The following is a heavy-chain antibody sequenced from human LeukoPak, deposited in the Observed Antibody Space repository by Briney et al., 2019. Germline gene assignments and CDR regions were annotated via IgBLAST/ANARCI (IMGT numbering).Heavy chain of an antibody. CDR2: IYYSGST. V-gene: IGHV4-59*01. CDR3: ARGGYRSDY. Sequence: SSETLSLTCTVPGGSISSYYWSWIRQPPGKGLEWIGYIYYSGSTNYNPSLKSRVTISVDTSKNQFSLKLSSVTAADTAVYYCARGGYRSDYWGQGTLVTVSS. J-gene: IGHJ4*02. CDR1: GGSISSYY. D-gene: IGHD5-12*01.